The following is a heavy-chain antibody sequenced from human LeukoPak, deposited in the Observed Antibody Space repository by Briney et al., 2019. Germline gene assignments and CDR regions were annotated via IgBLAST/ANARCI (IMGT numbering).Heavy chain of an antibody. J-gene: IGHJ4*02. CDR2: TRPSSGRT. Sequence: ASVTVSCKTSGYTFTNYYMHWVRQAPGQGPEWMGITRPSSGRTSYPQKFQGRVTMTWDMSTSTFCMELSSLTSDDTAVYYCAREGPETYNFDFWGQGTLVTVSS. CDR3: AREGPETYNFDF. CDR1: GYTFTNYY. D-gene: IGHD1-14*01. V-gene: IGHV1-46*01.